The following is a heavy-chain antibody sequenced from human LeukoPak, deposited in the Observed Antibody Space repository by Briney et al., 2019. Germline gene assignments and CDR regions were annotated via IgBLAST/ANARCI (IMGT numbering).Heavy chain of an antibody. D-gene: IGHD6-19*01. V-gene: IGHV4-39*01. CDR1: GDSISGTSYY. Sequence: SETLSLTCSVSGDSISGTSYYWGGIRQSPGEGLEWIGSIYYSGNTYYNPSLKSRVTISLDTSKNQFSLKLTSATAADTAVYYCARSAYGSGWCDYWGQGTLVTVSS. CDR2: IYYSGNT. CDR3: ARSAYGSGWCDY. J-gene: IGHJ4*01.